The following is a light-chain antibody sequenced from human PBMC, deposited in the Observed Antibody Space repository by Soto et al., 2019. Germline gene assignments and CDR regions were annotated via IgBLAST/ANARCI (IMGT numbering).Light chain of an antibody. CDR3: MQALQAPRT. V-gene: IGKV2-28*01. CDR2: LGS. CDR1: QSLLHSNGYKY. Sequence: DIVMTQSPLSLPVTPGEPASISCRSSQSLLHSNGYKYLDWYLQKPGQSPQLLIYLGSNRASGVPDRFSGSESGTDFTLKISKVEAEDVGVYYCMQALQAPRTFGQGTKLEIK. J-gene: IGKJ2*01.